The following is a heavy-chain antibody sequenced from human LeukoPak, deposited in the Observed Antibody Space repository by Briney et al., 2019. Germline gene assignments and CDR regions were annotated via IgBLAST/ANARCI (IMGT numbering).Heavy chain of an antibody. CDR2: IYTSGST. J-gene: IGHJ4*02. Sequence: SETLSLTCTVSGGSISSGSYYWSWIRQPAGKGLEWIGRIYTSGSTNYNPSLKSRVTISVDTSKNQFSLKLSSVTAADTAVYYCARHQRWLQPFDYWGQGTLVTVSS. CDR3: ARHQRWLQPFDY. V-gene: IGHV4-61*02. D-gene: IGHD5-24*01. CDR1: GGSISSGSYY.